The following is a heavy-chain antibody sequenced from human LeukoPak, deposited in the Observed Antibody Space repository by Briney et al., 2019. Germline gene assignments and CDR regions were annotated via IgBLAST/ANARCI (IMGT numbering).Heavy chain of an antibody. CDR3: ATGSGSDYYYYYMDV. CDR1: GYTFTSYY. J-gene: IGHJ6*03. V-gene: IGHV1-24*01. D-gene: IGHD1-26*01. Sequence: RASVKVPCKASGYTFTSYYMHWVRQAPGKGLEWMGGFDPEDGETIYAQKFQGRVTMTEDTSTDTAYMELSSLRSEDTAVYYCATGSGSDYYYYYMDVWGKGTTVTVSS. CDR2: FDPEDGET.